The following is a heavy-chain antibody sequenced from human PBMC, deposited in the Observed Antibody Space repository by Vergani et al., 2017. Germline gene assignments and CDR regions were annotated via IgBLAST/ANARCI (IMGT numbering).Heavy chain of an antibody. D-gene: IGHD1-1*01. J-gene: IGHJ2*01. Sequence: QVLLVESGGGLVKPGGSLRLSCAASGFIFSDYYMTWIRQAPGKGLEWVSYITGTSTYTNYADSVKGRFTVSRDNAKSSLYLHMNSLRAEDTAVYYCARDRGNVWYFDLWGRGTLVTVSS. CDR2: ITGTSTYT. CDR3: ARDRGNVWYFDL. CDR1: GFIFSDYY. V-gene: IGHV3-11*06.